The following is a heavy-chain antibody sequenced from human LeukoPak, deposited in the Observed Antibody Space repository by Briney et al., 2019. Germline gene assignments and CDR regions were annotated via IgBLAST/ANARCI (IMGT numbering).Heavy chain of an antibody. J-gene: IGHJ6*03. V-gene: IGHV3-30*02. CDR2: IRYDGSNK. Sequence: PGGSLRLSCAASGFTFSSYGMHWVRQAPGKGLEWVAFIRYDGSNKYYADSVKGRFTISRDNSKNTLYLQMNSLRAEDTAVYYCAKDLRSSSSPYYCYYMDVWGKGTTVTVSS. D-gene: IGHD6-6*01. CDR1: GFTFSSYG. CDR3: AKDLRSSSSPYYCYYMDV.